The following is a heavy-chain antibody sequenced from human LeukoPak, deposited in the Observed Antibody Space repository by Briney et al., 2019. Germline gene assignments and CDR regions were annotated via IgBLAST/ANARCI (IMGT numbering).Heavy chain of an antibody. J-gene: IGHJ4*02. V-gene: IGHV3-23*01. CDR2: ISGSGGST. CDR1: GFTFSSYA. Sequence: GGSLRLSCAASGFTFSSYAMSWVRQAPGKGLEWVSAISGSGGSTYYADSVKGRFTISRDNSKNTLYLQMNSLRAEDTAVYYCARDSDGYSGCDYWGQGTLVTVSS. CDR3: ARDSDGYSGCDY. D-gene: IGHD5-12*01.